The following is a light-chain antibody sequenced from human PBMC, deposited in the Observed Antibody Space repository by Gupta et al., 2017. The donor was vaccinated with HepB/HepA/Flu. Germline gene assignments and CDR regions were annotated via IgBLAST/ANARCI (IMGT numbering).Light chain of an antibody. CDR1: SSDVGGYYY. CDR2: DVS. J-gene: IGLJ2*01. Sequence: QSALTQPASVSGSTGKSITISCTGTSSDVGGYYYVSWYQQYPGKAPKLLIYDVSSRTAGPANRFSGSKAGNTAALTISGLQAEDEADYYCSSYASSNSVVFGGGTKVTVL. CDR3: SSYASSNSVV. V-gene: IGLV2-14*01.